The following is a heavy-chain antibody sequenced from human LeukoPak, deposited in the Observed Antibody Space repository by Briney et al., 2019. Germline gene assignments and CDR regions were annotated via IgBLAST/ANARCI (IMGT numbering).Heavy chain of an antibody. CDR2: IIPIFGTA. CDR1: GGTFSSYA. D-gene: IGHD4-17*01. CDR3: ARGRGDYVLNWFDP. Sequence: ASVKVSCKASGGTFSSYAISWVRQAPGQGLEWMGGIIPIFGTANYAQKFQGRVTITADESTSTAYMELSSLRSGDTAVYYCARGRGDYVLNWFDPWGQGTLVTVSS. J-gene: IGHJ5*02. V-gene: IGHV1-69*01.